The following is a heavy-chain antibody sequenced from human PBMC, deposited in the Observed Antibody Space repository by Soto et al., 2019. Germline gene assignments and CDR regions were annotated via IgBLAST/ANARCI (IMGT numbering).Heavy chain of an antibody. D-gene: IGHD6-13*01. V-gene: IGHV4-4*02. CDR2: IYHSGST. J-gene: IGHJ6*02. CDR3: ARDGAAAGTSDYYYGMDV. Sequence: QVQLQESGPGLVKPSGTLSLTCAVSGGSISSSNWWSWVRQPPGKGLEWIGEIYHSGSTNYNPCLKSRVTISVDKSKNQFSLKLSSVTAADTAVYYCARDGAAAGTSDYYYGMDVWGQGTTVTVSS. CDR1: GGSISSSNW.